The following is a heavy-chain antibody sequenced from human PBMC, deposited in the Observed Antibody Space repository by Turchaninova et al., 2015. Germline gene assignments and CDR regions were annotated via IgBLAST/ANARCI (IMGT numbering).Heavy chain of an antibody. CDR1: GFSLRTSGVG. V-gene: IGHV2-5*02. D-gene: IGHD5-12*01. CDR3: ARVDIVATXDRAXXI. J-gene: IGHJ3*02. Sequence: QITLKESGPTLVKPTQTLTLTCTFPGFSLRTSGVGVGWIRQPPGKALEWLALIYWEDDKRNSPSLKRRLTITKDTSXNEVVXXMTXXXPVDTATXXXARVDIVATXDRAXXIWGQXTMVTVSS. CDR2: IYWEDDK.